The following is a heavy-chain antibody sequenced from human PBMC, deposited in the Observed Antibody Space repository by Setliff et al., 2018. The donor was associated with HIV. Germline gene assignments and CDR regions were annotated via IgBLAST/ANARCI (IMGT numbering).Heavy chain of an antibody. Sequence: LRLSCAASGFTFSSYSFHWVRQAPGKGLEWVTVISHDGNNKFYADSVKGRFIISRDNSKDTVSLEMTSLTSEDTAMYYCERDRVEAERGAFDIWGQGTMVTVSS. V-gene: IGHV3-30*01. CDR1: GFTFSSYS. CDR2: ISHDGNNK. D-gene: IGHD1-26*01. J-gene: IGHJ3*02. CDR3: ERDRVEAERGAFDI.